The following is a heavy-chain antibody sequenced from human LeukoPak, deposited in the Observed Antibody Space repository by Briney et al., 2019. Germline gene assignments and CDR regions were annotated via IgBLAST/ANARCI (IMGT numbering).Heavy chain of an antibody. CDR3: ARHTGGYNPFQD. CDR1: GGSFNVYY. V-gene: IGHV4-4*09. D-gene: IGHD5-24*01. J-gene: IGHJ1*01. Sequence: PSETLSLTCTVSGGSFNVYYWSWIRQPPGKGLEWIGYIDTSGSTNYNPSLKSRATISGDTSKHQLSLRLNSVAAADTAVYYCARHTGGYNPFQDWGQGTLVTVSS. CDR2: IDTSGST.